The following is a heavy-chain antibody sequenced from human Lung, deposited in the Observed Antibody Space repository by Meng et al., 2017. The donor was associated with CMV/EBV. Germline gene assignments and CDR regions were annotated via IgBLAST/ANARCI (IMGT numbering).Heavy chain of an antibody. CDR3: ARDLQTFCGSPGYYDGFHH. V-gene: IGHV3-21*01. CDR2: ISGSGQDT. CDR1: GFTFMPYN. D-gene: IGHD2-2*01. Sequence: GGSLRLSCAASGFTFMPYNMNWVRQAPGKGLEWVSSISGSGQDTYNADSLRGRFTVSRDNRRKALYLQMDALRVEDTAVYYCARDLQTFCGSPGYYDGFHHWGQGTLVTVSS. J-gene: IGHJ4*02.